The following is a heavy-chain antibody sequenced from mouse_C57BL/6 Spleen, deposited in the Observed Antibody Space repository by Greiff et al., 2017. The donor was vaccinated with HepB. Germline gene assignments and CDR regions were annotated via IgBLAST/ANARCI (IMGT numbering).Heavy chain of an antibody. V-gene: IGHV1-69*01. J-gene: IGHJ4*01. CDR3: ARSYSYYYAMDY. Sequence: VQLQQSGAELVMPGASVKLSCKASGYTFTSYWMHWVKQRPGQGLEWIGEIDPSDSYTNYNQKFKGKSTLTVDKSSSTAYMQLSSLTSEDSAVYYCARSYSYYYAMDYWGQGTSVTVSS. CDR1: GYTFTSYW. CDR2: IDPSDSYT. D-gene: IGHD1-1*01.